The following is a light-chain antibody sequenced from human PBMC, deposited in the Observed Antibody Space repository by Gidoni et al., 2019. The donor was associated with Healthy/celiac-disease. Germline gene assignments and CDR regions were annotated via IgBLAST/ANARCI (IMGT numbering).Light chain of an antibody. Sequence: EIVLTQSPGTLSLSPGERATLSCRASQSVRSNYLAWYQQKPGQAPRLLIYGASSRATGIPDRCSGSGSGTDFTLTISRLEPEDFAVYYCQQYGSSPPWTFGQGTKVEIK. CDR1: QSVRSNY. J-gene: IGKJ1*01. CDR2: GAS. CDR3: QQYGSSPPWT. V-gene: IGKV3-20*01.